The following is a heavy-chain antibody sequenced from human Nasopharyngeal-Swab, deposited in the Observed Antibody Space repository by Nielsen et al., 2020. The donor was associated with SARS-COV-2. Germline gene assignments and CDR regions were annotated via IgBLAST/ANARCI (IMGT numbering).Heavy chain of an antibody. CDR3: TRCGGSCYAGRDY. V-gene: IGHV3-73*01. CDR1: GLTFSDSA. Sequence: GESLKISCAASGLTFSDSAVHWVRQASGKGLEWVGRVRSKANNYATAYAASVKGRLTISRDDSKNTAFLQMNSLKTEDTAVYYCTRCGGSCYAGRDYWGQGTLVTVSS. CDR2: VRSKANNYAT. D-gene: IGHD2-15*01. J-gene: IGHJ4*02.